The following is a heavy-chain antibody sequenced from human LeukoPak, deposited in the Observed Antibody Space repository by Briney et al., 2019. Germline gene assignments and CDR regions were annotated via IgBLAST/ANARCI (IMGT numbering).Heavy chain of an antibody. D-gene: IGHD5-24*01. J-gene: IGHJ4*02. V-gene: IGHV3-7*01. Sequence: GESLRLSCVASGFSFSDHWMNWFRQAPWKGLEWVATIKEDGSEQYYVDSMKGRFTISRDNAKNSVYLQINSLRAEDTAVYYCARDLGWLQSDYWGQGTLVTVSS. CDR1: GFSFSDHW. CDR3: ARDLGWLQSDY. CDR2: IKEDGSEQ.